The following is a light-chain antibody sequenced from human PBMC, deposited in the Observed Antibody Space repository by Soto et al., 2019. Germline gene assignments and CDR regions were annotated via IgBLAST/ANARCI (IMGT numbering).Light chain of an antibody. CDR2: DAS. CDR1: QGISIY. Sequence: DIQMTQSPSSLSASVGDRVTITCRASQGISIYLAWYQQRPGKVPRLLIYDASTLQSGVPSPFSASGSGTDFTLTIASLQPEDASTYYCQKHNAAPWTFGPGTKVEIK. CDR3: QKHNAAPWT. V-gene: IGKV1-27*01. J-gene: IGKJ1*01.